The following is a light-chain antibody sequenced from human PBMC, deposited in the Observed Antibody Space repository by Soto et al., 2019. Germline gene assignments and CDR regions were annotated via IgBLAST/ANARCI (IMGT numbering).Light chain of an antibody. CDR2: ATS. CDR3: QQYDTSPPMYT. V-gene: IGKV3-20*01. Sequence: EIVLTQSPGTLSLSPGERATLSCRASQSVDSTYLAWYQQKPDQSPRLLIYATSTRAAGIPDRFRGSGSGTDFTLTISRLEPDDVAVYYCQQYDTSPPMYTFGQGTKVEIK. J-gene: IGKJ2*01. CDR1: QSVDSTY.